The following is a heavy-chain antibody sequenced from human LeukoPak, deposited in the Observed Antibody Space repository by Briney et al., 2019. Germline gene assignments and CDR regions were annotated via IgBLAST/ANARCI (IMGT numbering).Heavy chain of an antibody. D-gene: IGHD3-16*01. CDR1: GYTFTEFY. Sequence: GASVNVSCTASGYTFTEFYMHWVQQAPGQGLEWMGWINPKSGGTNYAQRFEGRVTMTRDTSISTAYMELSRLRSDDTAVYYCARDLREDSHSYDAFNIWGQGTMVSVSS. CDR2: INPKSGGT. J-gene: IGHJ3*02. V-gene: IGHV1-2*02. CDR3: ARDLREDSHSYDAFNI.